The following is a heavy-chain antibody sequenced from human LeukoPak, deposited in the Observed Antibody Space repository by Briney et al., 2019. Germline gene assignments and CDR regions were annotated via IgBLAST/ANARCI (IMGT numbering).Heavy chain of an antibody. CDR2: IYSGGST. CDR3: ERDTPCDECP. D-gene: IGHD2-21*01. Sequence: PGGSLRLSCAASGFTVSSNYMSWVRQAPGKGLEWVSVIYSGGSTYYADSVKGRFTISRDNSENTLYLQMNSLRAEDTAVYYCERDTPCDECPWGQGTLVTVSS. J-gene: IGHJ5*02. CDR1: GFTVSSNY. V-gene: IGHV3-53*01.